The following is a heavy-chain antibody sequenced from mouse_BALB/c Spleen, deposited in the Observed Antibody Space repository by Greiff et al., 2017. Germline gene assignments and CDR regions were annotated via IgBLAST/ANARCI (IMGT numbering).Heavy chain of an antibody. D-gene: IGHD4-1*01. J-gene: IGHJ4*01. V-gene: IGHV5-17*02. CDR2: ISSGSSTI. CDR3: ARLGRGAMDY. CDR1: GFTFSSFG. Sequence: EVMLVESGGGLVQPGGSRKLSCAASGFTFSSFGMHWVRQAPEKGLEWVAYISSGSSTIYYADTVKGRFTISRDNPKNTLFLQMTSLRSEDTAMYYCARLGRGAMDYWGQGTSVTVSS.